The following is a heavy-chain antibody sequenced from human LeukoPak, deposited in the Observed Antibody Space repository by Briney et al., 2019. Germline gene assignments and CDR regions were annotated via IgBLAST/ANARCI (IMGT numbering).Heavy chain of an antibody. CDR1: GGSFSGYY. D-gene: IGHD3-22*01. J-gene: IGHJ2*01. V-gene: IGHV4-34*01. Sequence: SETLSLTCAVYGGSFSGYYWSWIRQLPGKGLEWIGEINHSGSTNYNPSLKSRVTISVDTSKNQFSLKLSSVTAADTAVYYCARGYDGSGYYYRNWYFDLWGRGTLVTVSS. CDR2: INHSGST. CDR3: ARGYDGSGYYYRNWYFDL.